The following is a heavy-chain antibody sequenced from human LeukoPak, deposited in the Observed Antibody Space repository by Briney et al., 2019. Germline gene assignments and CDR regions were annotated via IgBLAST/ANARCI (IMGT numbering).Heavy chain of an antibody. V-gene: IGHV1-46*01. Sequence: ASVKVSCMASGYTFTSYYIHWVRQAPGQGLEWMGIINPSGGSTSYAQEFQGRVTMTRDTSTSTVYMELSSLRSEDTAVYYCARDQVDTAMVGFDYWGQGTLVTVSS. CDR3: ARDQVDTAMVGFDY. J-gene: IGHJ4*02. CDR1: GYTFTSYY. CDR2: INPSGGST. D-gene: IGHD5-18*01.